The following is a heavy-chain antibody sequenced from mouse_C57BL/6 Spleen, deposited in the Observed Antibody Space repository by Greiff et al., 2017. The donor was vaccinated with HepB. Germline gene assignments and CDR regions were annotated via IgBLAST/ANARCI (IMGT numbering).Heavy chain of an antibody. J-gene: IGHJ3*01. CDR1: GYTFTDYY. V-gene: IGHV1-26*01. CDR3: GMGLSAWFAY. CDR2: INPNNGGT. Sequence: VQLQQSGPELVKPGASVKISCKASGYTFTDYYMNWVKQSHGKSLEWIGDINPNNGGTSYNQKFKGKATLTVDKSSSTAYMELRSLTSEDSAVYYCGMGLSAWFAYWGQGTLVTVSA. D-gene: IGHD3-1*01.